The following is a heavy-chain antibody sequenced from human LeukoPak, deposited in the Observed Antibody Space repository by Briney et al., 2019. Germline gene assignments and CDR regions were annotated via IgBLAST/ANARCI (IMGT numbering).Heavy chain of an antibody. CDR3: AGIDIVVVAAAMSDGFDI. CDR2: IYPGDSDM. D-gene: IGHD2-2*01. CDR1: GSIFSSYL. Sequence: NHGASLKISCTCSGSIFSSYLIGWVRQLPGKGLEWMGIIYPGDSDMTYSPSVQGQVTISADKSISTAYLQWSSLKAADSAMYYCAGIDIVVVAAAMSDGFDIWGEGTMVTVSS. V-gene: IGHV5-51*01. J-gene: IGHJ3*02.